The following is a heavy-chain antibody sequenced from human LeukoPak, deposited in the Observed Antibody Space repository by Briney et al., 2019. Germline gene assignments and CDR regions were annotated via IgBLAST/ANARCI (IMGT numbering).Heavy chain of an antibody. J-gene: IGHJ4*02. V-gene: IGHV4-59*01. D-gene: IGHD3-10*02. CDR3: AVRGTYSEFDY. Sequence: SETLSLTCTVSGVSISSYYWSWIRQPPGKGLEWIGYIYYSGSTNYNPSLKSRVTISVDTSKNQFSLKLSSVTAADTAVYYCAVRGTYSEFDYWGQGTLVTVSS. CDR1: GVSISSYY. CDR2: IYYSGST.